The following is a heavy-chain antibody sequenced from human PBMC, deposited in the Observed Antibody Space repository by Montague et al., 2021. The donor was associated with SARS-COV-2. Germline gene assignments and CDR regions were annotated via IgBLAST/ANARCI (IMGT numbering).Heavy chain of an antibody. J-gene: IGHJ5*02. CDR3: AIGPRSTMIVVVITYIWFDP. CDR2: INRSGST. V-gene: IGHV4-34*01. D-gene: IGHD3-22*01. Sequence: SETLSLTCAVYGGSVSDYYWSWIRQPPGKGLEWIGEINRSGSTNYNPSLKSRVTTSVDTSKNQFSLKLTSVTAADTAVYYCAIGPRSTMIVVVITYIWFDPWGQGTLVTVSS. CDR1: GGSVSDYY.